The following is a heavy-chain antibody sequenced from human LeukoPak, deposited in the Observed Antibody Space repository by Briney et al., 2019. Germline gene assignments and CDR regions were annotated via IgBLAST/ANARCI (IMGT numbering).Heavy chain of an antibody. V-gene: IGHV3-9*01. Sequence: GGSLRLSCAASGFTFDDYAMHWVRQAPGKGLEWVSGISWNSGSIGYADSVKGRFTISRDNAKNSLYLQMNSLRAEDTALYYCAKSKNGYSSSRPGRGINYYYGMDVWGQGTTVTVSS. D-gene: IGHD6-13*01. CDR3: AKSKNGYSSSRPGRGINYYYGMDV. CDR2: ISWNSGSI. J-gene: IGHJ6*02. CDR1: GFTFDDYA.